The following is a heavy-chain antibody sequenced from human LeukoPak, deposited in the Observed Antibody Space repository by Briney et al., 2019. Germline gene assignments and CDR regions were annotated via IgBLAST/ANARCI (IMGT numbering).Heavy chain of an antibody. D-gene: IGHD3-9*01. CDR2: IRYDGSNK. CDR3: ARANYDILTGYPDY. Sequence: PGGSLRLSCAASGFTFSSYGMHWVRQAPGKGLEWVAVIRYDGSNKYYADSVKGRFTISRDNSKNTLYLQMNSLRAEDTAVYYCARANYDILTGYPDYWGQGTLVTVSS. J-gene: IGHJ4*02. CDR1: GFTFSSYG. V-gene: IGHV3-33*01.